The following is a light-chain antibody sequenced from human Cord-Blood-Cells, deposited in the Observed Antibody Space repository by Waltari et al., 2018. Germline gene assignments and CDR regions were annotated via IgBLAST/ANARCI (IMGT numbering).Light chain of an antibody. Sequence: DIQMTQSPSSLSASVGDRVNITCQARQDISNYLNWYQQKPGKAPKFLIYDASNLETGVPARFSGSGSGTDFTFTISSLQPEDIATYYCQQYDNLPFTFGPGTKVDIK. V-gene: IGKV1-33*01. CDR3: QQYDNLPFT. CDR1: QDISNY. CDR2: DAS. J-gene: IGKJ3*01.